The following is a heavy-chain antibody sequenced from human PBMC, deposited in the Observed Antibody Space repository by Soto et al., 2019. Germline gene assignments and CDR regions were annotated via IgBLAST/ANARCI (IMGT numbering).Heavy chain of an antibody. V-gene: IGHV4-31*03. CDR3: ARGRYSSSSNWFDP. CDR1: GGSISSGDYY. D-gene: IGHD6-6*01. J-gene: IGHJ5*02. CDR2: IYYSGST. Sequence: QVQLQESGPGLVKPSQTLSLTCTVSGGSISSGDYYWSWIRQHPGKGLEWIGYIYYSGSTHYNPSLNSRVTMSVDTSENQFALKLSSLTAADTAVYYCARGRYSSSSNWFDPWGQGTLVTVSS.